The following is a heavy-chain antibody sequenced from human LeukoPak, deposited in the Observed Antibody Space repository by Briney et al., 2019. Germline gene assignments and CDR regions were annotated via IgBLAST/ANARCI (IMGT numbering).Heavy chain of an antibody. CDR3: AKMPSPPRSNWNYDPGHFDY. D-gene: IGHD1-7*01. CDR2: IRYDGSNK. J-gene: IGHJ4*02. CDR1: GFTFSSYG. Sequence: PGGSLRLSCAASGFTFSSYGMHWVRQAPGKGLEWVAFIRYDGSNKYYADSVKGRFTVSRDNSKNTLYLQMNSLRAEDTAVYYCAKMPSPPRSNWNYDPGHFDYWGQGTLVTVSS. V-gene: IGHV3-30*02.